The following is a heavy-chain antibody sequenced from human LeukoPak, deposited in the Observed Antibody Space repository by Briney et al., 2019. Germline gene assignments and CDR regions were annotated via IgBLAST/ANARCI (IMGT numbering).Heavy chain of an antibody. V-gene: IGHV1-46*01. CDR3: ATDHSMANTAWWFDP. CDR2: INPSGTGT. D-gene: IGHD5-24*01. J-gene: IGHJ5*02. Sequence: GASVKVSCKASGYTITNNYMHWVRQAPGQGLEWMGVINPSGTGTSYAQKFQGRITMSRDTSTSTVYMELSSLRSEDTAFYYCATDHSMANTAWWFDPWDQGTLVTVSS. CDR1: GYTITNNY.